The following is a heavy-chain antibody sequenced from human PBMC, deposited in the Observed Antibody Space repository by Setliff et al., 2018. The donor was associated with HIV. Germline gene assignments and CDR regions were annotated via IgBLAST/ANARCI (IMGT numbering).Heavy chain of an antibody. CDR2: IRSKAYGGTT. D-gene: IGHD5-18*01. CDR3: ARDWLADGYSTKFAFDI. J-gene: IGHJ3*02. Sequence: TGGSLRLSCGASGFTFSSSAMNWVRQAPGGGLEWVGFIRSKAYGGTTEYAASVKGRFTISRDDSKSIAYLQMNSLRAEDTAVYYCARDWLADGYSTKFAFDIWGQGTMVTVSS. CDR1: GFTFSSSA. V-gene: IGHV3-49*04.